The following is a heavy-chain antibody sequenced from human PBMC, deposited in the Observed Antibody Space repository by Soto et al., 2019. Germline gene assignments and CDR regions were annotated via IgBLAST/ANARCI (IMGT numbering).Heavy chain of an antibody. Sequence: SETLSLTCTVSGGSISSGDYYWSWIRQPPGKCLEWIGYIYYSGSTYYNPSLKSRVTISVDTSKNQFSLKLSSVTAADTAVYYCARGVIREAAAGTARLYYYYYYGMDVWGQGTTVTVSS. CDR2: IYYSGST. CDR1: GGSISSGDYY. D-gene: IGHD6-13*01. CDR3: ARGVIREAAAGTARLYYYYYYGMDV. J-gene: IGHJ6*02. V-gene: IGHV4-30-4*01.